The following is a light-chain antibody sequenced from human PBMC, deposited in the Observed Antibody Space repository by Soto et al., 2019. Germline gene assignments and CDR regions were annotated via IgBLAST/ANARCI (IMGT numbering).Light chain of an antibody. CDR3: QQANTFALT. V-gene: IGKV1-12*01. J-gene: IGKJ4*01. Sequence: DIQMTQSPSSVSASVGGRVTITCRASQGINSWLAWYQQKSGKAPKLLIYSASSLVSGVPSRFSGSGSGTDFTLTISSLQPEDFATYYCQQANTFALTFGGGTKVDIK. CDR1: QGINSW. CDR2: SAS.